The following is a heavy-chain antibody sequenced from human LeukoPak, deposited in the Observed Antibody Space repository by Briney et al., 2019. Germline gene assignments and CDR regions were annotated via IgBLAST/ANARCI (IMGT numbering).Heavy chain of an antibody. Sequence: PGGSLRLSCAASGFTFSSYAMSWVRQAPGKGLEWVSAISGSGDSTYYADSVKGRFTISRDSSKSTMYLQMTSLTAEDTAVYYCAKGSGTSRPYYFDYWGRGTLVTVSS. V-gene: IGHV3-23*01. CDR1: GFTFSSYA. CDR2: ISGSGDST. D-gene: IGHD6-25*01. J-gene: IGHJ4*02. CDR3: AKGSGTSRPYYFDY.